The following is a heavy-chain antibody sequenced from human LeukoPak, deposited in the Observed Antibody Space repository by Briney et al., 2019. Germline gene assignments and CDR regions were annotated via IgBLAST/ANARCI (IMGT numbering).Heavy chain of an antibody. D-gene: IGHD2-2*01. CDR2: IYYSGST. J-gene: IGHJ5*02. CDR1: GGSISSYY. V-gene: IGHV4-59*01. CDR3: ARVGGGCSSTSCYLNWFDP. Sequence: PSETLSLTCTVSGGSISSYYWSWIRQPPGKGLEWIGYIYYSGSTNYNPSLKSRVTISVDPSKNQFSLKLSSVTAADTAVYYCARVGGGCSSTSCYLNWFDPWGQGTLVTVSS.